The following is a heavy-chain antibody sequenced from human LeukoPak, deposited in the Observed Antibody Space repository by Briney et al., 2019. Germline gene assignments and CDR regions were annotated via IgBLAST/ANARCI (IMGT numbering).Heavy chain of an antibody. Sequence: GGSLRLSCAASGLTFSTYGIHWVRQAPGKGLEWVAFIRYDGTNKWYADSVKGRFTISRDNSKNTLYLQMNSVRVEDTAVYHCAKDRDYGDYPSAYYYYMDVWGNGTTVTVSS. CDR1: GLTFSTYG. V-gene: IGHV3-30*02. D-gene: IGHD4-17*01. CDR3: AKDRDYGDYPSAYYYYMDV. J-gene: IGHJ6*03. CDR2: IRYDGTNK.